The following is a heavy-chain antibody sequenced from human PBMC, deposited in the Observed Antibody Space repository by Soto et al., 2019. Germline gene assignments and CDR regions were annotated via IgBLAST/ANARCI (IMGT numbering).Heavy chain of an antibody. CDR1: GYIFTTYS. D-gene: IGHD2-2*01. CDR3: ARAAIGVQASRFDP. CDR2: VSASNGKT. V-gene: IGHV1-18*01. Sequence: QIQLVQSGSEVRRPGASVKVSCQASGYIFTTYSITCVRQAPGQGLEWMGWVSASNGKTNYAQQFEDRVTMTTDTSTPTAYMELSSRRSDDTAVYYCARAAIGVQASRFDPWGQGTLVTVSS. J-gene: IGHJ5*02.